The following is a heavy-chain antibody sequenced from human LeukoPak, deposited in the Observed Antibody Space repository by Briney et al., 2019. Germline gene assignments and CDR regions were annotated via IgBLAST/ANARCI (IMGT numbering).Heavy chain of an antibody. V-gene: IGHV3-21*01. D-gene: IGHD2-2*01. CDR2: ISSSSSHI. CDR3: ARDGSGYCSSTSCLEGFDY. J-gene: IGHJ4*02. CDR1: GFTFSSYS. Sequence: PGGSLRLSCAASGFTFSSYSMNWVRRAPGKGLEWVSSISSSSSHIYYADSVKGRFTISRDNAKNSLYLQMNSLRAEDTAVYYCARDGSGYCSSTSCLEGFDYWGQGTLVTVSS.